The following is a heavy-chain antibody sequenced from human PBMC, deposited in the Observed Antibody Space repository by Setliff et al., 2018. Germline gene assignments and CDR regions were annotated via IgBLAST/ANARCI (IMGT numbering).Heavy chain of an antibody. D-gene: IGHD3-10*01. CDR1: GGSISSGGYY. J-gene: IGHJ4*02. CDR3: AGGSGSGSPDY. Sequence: SETLSLTCTVSGGSISSGGYYWSWIRQHPGKGLEWIGYIYNSGSTYYNPSLKRRITISGDTSKNQISLNLSSVSAADTAVYYCAGGSGSGSPDYWGQGTLVTVS. V-gene: IGHV4-31*03. CDR2: IYNSGST.